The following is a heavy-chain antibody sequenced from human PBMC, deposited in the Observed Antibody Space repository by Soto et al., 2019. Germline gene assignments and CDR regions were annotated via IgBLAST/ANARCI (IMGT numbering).Heavy chain of an antibody. CDR3: ASSLVVAASFDY. Sequence: PGGSLRLSCAASGFTLSTYAMHWVRQAPGKGLEWVAVISYDGTKKFYADSVKGRFTVSRDNSKNILYLQMNSLRTEDTAVYYCASSLVVAASFDYRGQVPLVTVS. J-gene: IGHJ4*02. D-gene: IGHD2-15*01. CDR2: ISYDGTKK. CDR1: GFTLSTYA. V-gene: IGHV3-30*14.